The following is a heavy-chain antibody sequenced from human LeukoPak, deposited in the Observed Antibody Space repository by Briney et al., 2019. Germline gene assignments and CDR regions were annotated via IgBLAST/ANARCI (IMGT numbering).Heavy chain of an antibody. CDR2: INPNSGGT. CDR3: ARDFIAAAGIDAFDI. J-gene: IGHJ3*02. D-gene: IGHD6-13*01. V-gene: IGHV1-2*04. Sequence: ASVKVSCNASGYTFTGYYMHWVRQAPGQGLEWMGWINPNSGGTNYAQKFQGWVTMTRDTSISTAYMELSRLRSDDTAVYYCARDFIAAAGIDAFDIWGQGTMVTVSS. CDR1: GYTFTGYY.